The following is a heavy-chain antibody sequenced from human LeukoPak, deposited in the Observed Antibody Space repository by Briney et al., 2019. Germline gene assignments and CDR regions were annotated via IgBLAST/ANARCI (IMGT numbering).Heavy chain of an antibody. CDR2: IYYSGST. V-gene: IGHV4-59*01. J-gene: IGHJ1*01. D-gene: IGHD3-22*01. Sequence: SSETLSLTCTVSGGSISSYYWSWIRQPPGKGLEWIGYIYYSGSTNYNPSLKSRVTISVDTSKNQFSLKLSSVTAADTAVYYCARGGHYYDSSGYLTGWGQGTLVTVSS. CDR1: GGSISSYY. CDR3: ARGGHYYDSSGYLTG.